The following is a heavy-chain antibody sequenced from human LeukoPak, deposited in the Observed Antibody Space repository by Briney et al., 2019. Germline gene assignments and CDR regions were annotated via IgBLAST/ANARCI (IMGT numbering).Heavy chain of an antibody. CDR2: LYSGGSS. D-gene: IGHD1-26*01. Sequence: LRFTCSASSFTVNTNYINWVGQAPGNGLEWVSLLYSGGSSYYADSEKGRFTISRVNSKNTVYLQMSSLRAEDTAVYYCASGTYYYRHFDCWGPGTLVTVSS. J-gene: IGHJ4*02. V-gene: IGHV3-66*02. CDR1: SFTVNTNY. CDR3: ASGTYYYRHFDC.